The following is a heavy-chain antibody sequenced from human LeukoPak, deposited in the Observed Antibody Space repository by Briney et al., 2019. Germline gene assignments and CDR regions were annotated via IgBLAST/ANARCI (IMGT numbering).Heavy chain of an antibody. J-gene: IGHJ6*02. Sequence: ASVKVSCKVSGYTLTELSMHWVRQAPGKGLEWMGGFDPEDGETIYAQEFQGRVTMTEDTSTDTAYMELSSLRSEDTAVYYCATAQRRGYSPLYYYYGMDVWGQGTTVTVSS. CDR3: ATAQRRGYSPLYYYYGMDV. CDR1: GYTLTELS. V-gene: IGHV1-24*01. D-gene: IGHD5-12*01. CDR2: FDPEDGET.